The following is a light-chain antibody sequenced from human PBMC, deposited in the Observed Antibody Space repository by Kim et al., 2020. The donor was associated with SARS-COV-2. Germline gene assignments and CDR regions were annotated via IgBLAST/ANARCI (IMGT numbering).Light chain of an antibody. CDR3: SSYTTSNTWV. V-gene: IGLV2-14*03. J-gene: IGLJ3*02. CDR1: SSDVGTYNY. Sequence: GQSITISCPGTSSDVGTYNYVSWYQQYPGEAPKLMIYDVSNRPSGVSDRFSGSKSANTASLTISGLHTEDEADYYCSSYTTSNTWVFGGGTQLTVL. CDR2: DVS.